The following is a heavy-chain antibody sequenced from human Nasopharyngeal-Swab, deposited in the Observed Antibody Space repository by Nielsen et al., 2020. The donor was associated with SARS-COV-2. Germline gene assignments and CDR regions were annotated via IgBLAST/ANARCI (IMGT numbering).Heavy chain of an antibody. J-gene: IGHJ3*02. CDR1: GGSISSGSYY. V-gene: IGHV4-61*02. CDR3: ATPGIAVVGAFDI. CDR2: IYTSGST. Sequence: SETLSLTCTVSGGSISSGSYYWSWIRQPAGKGLEWIGRIYTSGSTYYNPSLKSRVTISVDTSKNQFSLKLSSVTAADTAVYYCATPGIAVVGAFDIWGQGTMVTVSS. D-gene: IGHD6-19*01.